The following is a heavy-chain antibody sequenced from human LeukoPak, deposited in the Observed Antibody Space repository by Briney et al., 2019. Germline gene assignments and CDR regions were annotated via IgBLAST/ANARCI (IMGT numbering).Heavy chain of an antibody. V-gene: IGHV1-2*02. CDR2: INPNSGGT. D-gene: IGHD3-22*01. CDR1: GYTFTGYY. CDR3: ARADYYDSSGYYPQGFDY. J-gene: IGHJ4*02. Sequence: ASVKVSCKASGYTFTGYYMHWVRQAPGQGLEWMGWINPNSGGTNYAQKFQGRVTMTRDTSISTAYMELSRLRSDDTAVYYCARADYYDSSGYYPQGFDYWGRGTLVTVSS.